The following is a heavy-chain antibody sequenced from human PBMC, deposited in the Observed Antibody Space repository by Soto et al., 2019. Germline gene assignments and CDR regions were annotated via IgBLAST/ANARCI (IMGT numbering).Heavy chain of an antibody. V-gene: IGHV3-30-3*01. Sequence: GGSLRLSCAASGFTFSSYAMHWVRQAPGKGLEWVAVISYDGSNKYYADSVKGRFTISRDNSKNTLYLQMNSLRAEDTAVYYCARGRPYYYDSSGYYPCDYWGQGTLVTV. J-gene: IGHJ4*02. CDR3: ARGRPYYYDSSGYYPCDY. CDR1: GFTFSSYA. D-gene: IGHD3-22*01. CDR2: ISYDGSNK.